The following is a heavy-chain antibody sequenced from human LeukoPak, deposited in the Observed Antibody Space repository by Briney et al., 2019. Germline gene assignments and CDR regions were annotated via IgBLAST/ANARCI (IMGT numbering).Heavy chain of an antibody. CDR3: ASVRTYYDILTGYYADAFDI. D-gene: IGHD3-9*01. Sequence: SETLSLTCSVSGGSISSGSYYWGWIRQPPGKGLEWIGSIFYSGSTYDNPSLKSRLTISLDTSKNQFSLKLTSVTAADTALYYCASVRTYYDILTGYYADAFDIWGQGTMVTVSS. CDR2: IFYSGST. CDR1: GGSISSGSYY. J-gene: IGHJ3*02. V-gene: IGHV4-39*07.